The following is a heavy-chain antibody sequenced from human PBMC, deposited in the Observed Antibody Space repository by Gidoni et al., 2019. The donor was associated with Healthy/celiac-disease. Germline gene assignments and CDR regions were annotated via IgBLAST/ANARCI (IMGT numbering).Heavy chain of an antibody. D-gene: IGHD6-13*01. V-gene: IGHV3-30*18. J-gene: IGHJ4*02. CDR1: GFTLSSYG. CDR3: AKEGYSSSWYDDYFDY. CDR2: ISYDGSNK. Sequence: GFTLSSYGMHWVRQAPGKGLEWLAVISYDGSNKYYADPVKGRFTISRDNSKNTRYLQMNSLGAEDTAVYYCAKEGYSSSWYDDYFDYCGQGTLVTVSS.